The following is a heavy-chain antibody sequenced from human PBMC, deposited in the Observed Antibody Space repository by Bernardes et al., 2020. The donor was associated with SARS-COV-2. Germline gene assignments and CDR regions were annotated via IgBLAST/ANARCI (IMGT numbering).Heavy chain of an antibody. V-gene: IGHV1-69*04. J-gene: IGHJ2*01. CDR2: IIPILGIA. Sequence: SVKVSCKASGGTFSSYAISWVRQAPGQGLEWMGRIIPILGIANYAQKFQGRVTITADKSTSTAYMELSSLRSEDTAVYYCARDHYDYVWGSYRPKGMDWYFDLWGRGTLVTVSS. D-gene: IGHD3-16*02. CDR1: GGTFSSYA. CDR3: ARDHYDYVWGSYRPKGMDWYFDL.